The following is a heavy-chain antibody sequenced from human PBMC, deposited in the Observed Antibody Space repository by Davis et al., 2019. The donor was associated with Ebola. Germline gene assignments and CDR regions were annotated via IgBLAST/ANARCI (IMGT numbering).Heavy chain of an antibody. V-gene: IGHV1-69*13. D-gene: IGHD3-10*01. CDR1: GGTFSSYA. J-gene: IGHJ6*02. Sequence: SVKVSCKASGGTFSSYAISWVRQAPGQGLEWMGGIIPIFGIANYAQKFQGRVTITADESTSTAYMELSSLRSEDTAVYYCARGRTVRVQGVIITYYYYGMDVWGQGTTVTVSS. CDR2: IIPIFGIA. CDR3: ARGRTVRVQGVIITYYYYGMDV.